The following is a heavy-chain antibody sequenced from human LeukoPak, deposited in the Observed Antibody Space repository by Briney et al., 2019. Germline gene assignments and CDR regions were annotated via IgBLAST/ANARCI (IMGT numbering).Heavy chain of an antibody. Sequence: ASVTVSCKASGYTFTSYYMHWVRQAPGQGLEWMGIINPSGGSTSYAQKFQGRVTMIRDTSTSTVYMELSSLRSEDTAVYYCARDGYVSSGWYSMGFDPWGQGTLGTVSS. CDR1: GYTFTSYY. CDR2: INPSGGST. V-gene: IGHV1-46*01. J-gene: IGHJ5*02. CDR3: ARDGYVSSGWYSMGFDP. D-gene: IGHD6-19*01.